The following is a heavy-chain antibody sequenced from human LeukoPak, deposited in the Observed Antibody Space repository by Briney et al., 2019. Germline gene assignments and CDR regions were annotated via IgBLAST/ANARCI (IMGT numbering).Heavy chain of an antibody. D-gene: IGHD2-21*01. V-gene: IGHV3-21*05. J-gene: IGHJ4*02. CDR2: INTDSSDI. CDR3: ARDTFHPGLIDS. CDR1: GFTFSRYA. Sequence: GGSLRLSRAASGFTFSRYAMNWVRQAPGKGLEWVSYINTDSSDIHYADSVKGRFTISRDNARNTLYLQLGSLRAEDSAVYYCARDTFHPGLIDSWGQGTLVTVSS.